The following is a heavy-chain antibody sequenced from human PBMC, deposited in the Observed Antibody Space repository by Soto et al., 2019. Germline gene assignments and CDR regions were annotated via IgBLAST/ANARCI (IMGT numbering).Heavy chain of an antibody. Sequence: GASVKVSCKASGGTFSGYAISWVRQAPGQGLEWMGGIIPIFGTANYAQKFQGRVTITADESTSTAYMELSSLRSKDTAVYYCASSGIVGREVNTWFDPWGQGTLVTVSS. V-gene: IGHV1-69*13. CDR2: IIPIFGTA. CDR1: GGTFSGYA. J-gene: IGHJ5*02. D-gene: IGHD3-22*01. CDR3: ASSGIVGREVNTWFDP.